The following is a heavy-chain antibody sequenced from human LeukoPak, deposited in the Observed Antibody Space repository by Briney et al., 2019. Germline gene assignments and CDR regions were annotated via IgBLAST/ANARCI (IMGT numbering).Heavy chain of an antibody. CDR1: GGSVSSGSYY. J-gene: IGHJ5*02. Sequence: SETLSLTCTVSGGSVSSGSYYWSWIRQPPGKELEWIGYIYYSGSTNYNPSLKRRVTISVDTSKNQFSLKLSSVTAADTAVYYCARGNDVLTSWGQGTLVTVSS. V-gene: IGHV4-61*01. CDR2: IYYSGST. D-gene: IGHD3-9*01. CDR3: ARGNDVLTS.